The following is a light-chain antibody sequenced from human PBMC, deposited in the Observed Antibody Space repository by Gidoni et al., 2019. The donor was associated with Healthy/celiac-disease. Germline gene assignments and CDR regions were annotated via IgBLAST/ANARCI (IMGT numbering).Light chain of an antibody. V-gene: IGKV3-20*01. Sequence: ELVLTQSPGTLSLSPGERATLSCRASQSVSSSYLAWYQQKPGQAPRLLIYGASSRATGIPDRFSGSGSGTDFTLTISRLEPEDFAVYYCQQYGSSPPMVTFGPGTKVDIK. J-gene: IGKJ3*01. CDR1: QSVSSSY. CDR2: GAS. CDR3: QQYGSSPPMVT.